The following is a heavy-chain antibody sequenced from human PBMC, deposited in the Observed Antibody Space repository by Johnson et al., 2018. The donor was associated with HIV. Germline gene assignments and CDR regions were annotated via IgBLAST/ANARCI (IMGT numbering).Heavy chain of an antibody. CDR3: ASYCSGGSCYRRSPSDAFDI. Sequence: VQLVESGGALVQPGGSLRLSCVASGFTFSIYWLTWVRQAPGKGLEWVANINQDGSEMYYVDSVKGRFTISRDNANNSLYVQMNSLRAEDTAVYYCASYCSGGSCYRRSPSDAFDIWGQGTMVTVSS. CDR1: GFTFSIYW. V-gene: IGHV3-7*05. CDR2: INQDGSEM. J-gene: IGHJ3*02. D-gene: IGHD2-15*01.